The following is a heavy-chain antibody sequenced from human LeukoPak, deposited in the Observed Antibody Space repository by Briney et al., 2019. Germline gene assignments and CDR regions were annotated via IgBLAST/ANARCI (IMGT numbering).Heavy chain of an antibody. CDR3: AKDTMERLFDY. CDR2: ISSSSSYI. D-gene: IGHD3-10*01. CDR1: GFTFSSYS. Sequence: SGGSLRLSCAASGFTFSSYSMNWVRQAPGKGLEWVSSISSSSSYIYYADSVKGRFTISRDNSKNTLYLQMNSLRGEDTAVYYCAKDTMERLFDYWGQGTLVTVSS. J-gene: IGHJ4*02. V-gene: IGHV3-21*01.